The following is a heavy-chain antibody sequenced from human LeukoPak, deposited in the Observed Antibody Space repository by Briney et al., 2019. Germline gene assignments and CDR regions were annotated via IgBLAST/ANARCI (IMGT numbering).Heavy chain of an antibody. J-gene: IGHJ4*02. CDR3: AKDPPGGYYDYVWGSYHQGFFDY. CDR2: ISYDGSNK. D-gene: IGHD3-16*02. CDR1: GFTFSSYG. V-gene: IGHV3-30*18. Sequence: PGGSLRLSCAASGFTFSSYGMHWVRQAPGKGLEWVAVISYDGSNKYYADSVKGRFTISRDNSKNTLYLQMNSLRAEDTAVYYCAKDPPGGYYDYVWGSYHQGFFDYWGQGTLVTVSS.